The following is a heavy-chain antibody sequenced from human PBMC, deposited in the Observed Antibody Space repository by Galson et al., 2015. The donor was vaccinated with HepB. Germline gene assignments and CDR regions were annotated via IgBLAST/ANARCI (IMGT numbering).Heavy chain of an antibody. Sequence: SLRLSCAASGFTFSSYAMSWVRQAPGKGLEWVSAISGSGGSTYYADSVKGRFTISRDNSKNTLYLQMNSLRAEDTAVYYCAKKPQFPRGNYDSSGYFDYWGQGTLVTVSS. CDR3: AKKPQFPRGNYDSSGYFDY. J-gene: IGHJ4*02. V-gene: IGHV3-23*01. CDR1: GFTFSSYA. CDR2: ISGSGGST. D-gene: IGHD3-22*01.